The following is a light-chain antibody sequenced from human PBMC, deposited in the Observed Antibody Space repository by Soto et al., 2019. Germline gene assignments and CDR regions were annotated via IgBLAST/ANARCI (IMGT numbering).Light chain of an antibody. CDR3: QQYDMLPVT. J-gene: IGKJ2*01. CDR2: DAS. CDR1: QDISNY. Sequence: DIQMTQSPSSLSASVGDRVTITCQASQDISNYLNWYQQKPGKAPKLLIYDASNLETGVPSRFSGSGSRTDFTFTIRSLQPKDIATYYCQQYDMLPVTFGQGTKLEIK. V-gene: IGKV1-33*01.